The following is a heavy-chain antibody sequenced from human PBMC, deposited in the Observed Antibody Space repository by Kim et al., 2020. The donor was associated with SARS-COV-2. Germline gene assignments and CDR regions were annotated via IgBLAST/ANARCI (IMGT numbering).Heavy chain of an antibody. Sequence: ASVKVSCKVSGYTLTELSMHWVRQAPGKGLEWMGGFDPEDGATIYAQKFQGRVTMTEDTSTDTAYMELSSLRSEDTAVYYCATVGVGATDGGFDYWGQGTLVTVSS. V-gene: IGHV1-24*01. J-gene: IGHJ4*02. D-gene: IGHD1-26*01. CDR1: GYTLTELS. CDR2: FDPEDGAT. CDR3: ATVGVGATDGGFDY.